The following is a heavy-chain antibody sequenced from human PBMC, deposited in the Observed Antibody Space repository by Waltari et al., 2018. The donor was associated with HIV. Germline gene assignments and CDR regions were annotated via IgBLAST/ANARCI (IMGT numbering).Heavy chain of an antibody. D-gene: IGHD3-3*01. Sequence: EVQLVESGGGLVKPGGSLRLCCAASGFSSSRXXXXGVRQAPGKGLEWVSSISSSSSYIYYADSVKGRFTISRDNAKNSLYLQMNSLRAEDTAVYYCATPILRRNDYWGQGTLVTVSS. CDR3: ATPILRRNDY. V-gene: IGHV3-21*01. CDR2: ISSSSSYI. J-gene: IGHJ4*02. CDR1: GFSSSRXX.